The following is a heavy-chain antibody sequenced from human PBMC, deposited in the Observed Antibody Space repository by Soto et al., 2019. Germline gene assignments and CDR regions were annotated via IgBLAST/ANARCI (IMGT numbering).Heavy chain of an antibody. D-gene: IGHD3-3*01. CDR3: AKDGGTSTSGTLFGT. CDR2: LDSSDGTT. V-gene: IGHV3-23*01. J-gene: IGHJ5*02. Sequence: EVQLLESGGGLVQPGGSLRLSCAASGFTLSSYAMSWVRQVPGRGLDWVSTLDSSDGTTYYADSVKGRFTISRDSSRNTLFLQMHSLRVEDTAVYYCAKDGGTSTSGTLFGTWGQGILVTVSS. CDR1: GFTLSSYA.